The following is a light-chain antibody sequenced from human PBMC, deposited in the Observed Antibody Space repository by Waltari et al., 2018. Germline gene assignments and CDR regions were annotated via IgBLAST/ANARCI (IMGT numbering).Light chain of an antibody. Sequence: QSVLTQPASVSGSPGQSITISCTGTSRTVGGYNYVSWYQQHPGKAPKLIIYDVTRRPSGVSTRFSGSKSGNTASLTISGLQADDEADYYCCSYAGGATYDFGSGTRVTVL. V-gene: IGLV2-23*02. J-gene: IGLJ1*01. CDR1: SRTVGGYNY. CDR2: DVT. CDR3: CSYAGGATYD.